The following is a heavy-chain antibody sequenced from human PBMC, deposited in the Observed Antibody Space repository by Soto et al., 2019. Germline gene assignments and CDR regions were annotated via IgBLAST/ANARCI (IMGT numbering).Heavy chain of an antibody. Sequence: QVQLVQSGAEVKKPGASVKVSCKASGYTFTSYGISWVREAPGQGLEGMGWIIAYNGNTNNAQKREGRVTMTTDTSTSTAYMELRRLRSDDTAVYYCARDPPYSSGWYAGFDPWGQGTLVTVSS. CDR2: IIAYNGNT. CDR3: ARDPPYSSGWYAGFDP. D-gene: IGHD6-19*01. J-gene: IGHJ5*02. V-gene: IGHV1-18*01. CDR1: GYTFTSYG.